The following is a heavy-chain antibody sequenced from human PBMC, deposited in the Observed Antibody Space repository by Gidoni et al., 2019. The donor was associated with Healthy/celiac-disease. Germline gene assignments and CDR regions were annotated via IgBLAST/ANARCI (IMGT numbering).Heavy chain of an antibody. V-gene: IGHV1-18*01. D-gene: IGHD2-15*01. J-gene: IGHJ4*02. Sequence: QVQLVQSGAEVKKPGASVKVSCQASGYTFTTYGISWVRQAPGQGLEWMGWISAYNGNTNYAQKLQGRVTMTTDTSTSTAYMELRSLRSDDTAVYYCGSAWGMVVDEPFDYWGQGTLVTVSS. CDR2: ISAYNGNT. CDR1: GYTFTTYG. CDR3: GSAWGMVVDEPFDY.